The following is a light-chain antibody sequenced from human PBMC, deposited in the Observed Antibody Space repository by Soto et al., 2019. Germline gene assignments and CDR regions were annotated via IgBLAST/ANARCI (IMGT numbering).Light chain of an antibody. J-gene: IGKJ2*01. Sequence: EIVMTQSPATLSVSPGERVTLSCRASESLFGFLAWYQHKPGQAPRLLIYGVSTTATGVPARFSGSGSATDFTLTITSLQSDDSAVYYCQSYNDWPFAFGQGTKLEI. CDR2: GVS. CDR3: QSYNDWPFA. V-gene: IGKV3-15*01. CDR1: ESLFGF.